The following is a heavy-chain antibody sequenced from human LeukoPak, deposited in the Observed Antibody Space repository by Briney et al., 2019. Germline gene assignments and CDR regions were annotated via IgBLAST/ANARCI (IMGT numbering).Heavy chain of an antibody. CDR2: VNSDGSRT. D-gene: IGHD4-17*01. Sequence: PTGGSLRLSCAASGFTFTKYWMHWVRQAPGKGLVWVSRVNSDGSRTTYADSVKGRFTISRDNANNTLYLQMNSLTAEDTAVYYCAREGSVTNDYWGQGSLVTVSS. V-gene: IGHV3-74*03. CDR3: AREGSVTNDY. J-gene: IGHJ4*02. CDR1: GFTFTKYW.